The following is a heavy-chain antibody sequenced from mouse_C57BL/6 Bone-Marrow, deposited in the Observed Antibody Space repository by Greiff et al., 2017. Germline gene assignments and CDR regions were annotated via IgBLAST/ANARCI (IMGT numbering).Heavy chain of an antibody. CDR3: ASEGVYYGSSYVAWFAY. V-gene: IGHV3-6*01. D-gene: IGHD1-1*01. CDR2: ISYDGSN. Sequence: EVKLMESGPGLVKPSQSLSLTCSVTGYSITSGYYWNWIRQFPGNKLEWMGYISYDGSNNYNPSLKNRISLTRDTTKNQFFLKLNSVTTEDTATYYCASEGVYYGSSYVAWFAYWGQGTLVTVSA. CDR1: GYSITSGYY. J-gene: IGHJ3*01.